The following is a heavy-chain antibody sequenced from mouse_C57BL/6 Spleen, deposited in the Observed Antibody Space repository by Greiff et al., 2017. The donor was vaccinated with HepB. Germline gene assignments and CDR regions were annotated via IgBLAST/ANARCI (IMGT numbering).Heavy chain of an antibody. J-gene: IGHJ3*01. V-gene: IGHV1-15*01. CDR3: TRHLWFAY. CDR1: GYTFTDYE. Sequence: VQLQESGAELVRPGASVTLSCKASGYTFTDYEMHWVKQTPVHGLEWIGAIDPETGGTAYNQKFKGKAILTADKSSSTAYMELRSLTSEDSAVYYCTRHLWFAYWGQGTLVTVSA. CDR2: IDPETGGT.